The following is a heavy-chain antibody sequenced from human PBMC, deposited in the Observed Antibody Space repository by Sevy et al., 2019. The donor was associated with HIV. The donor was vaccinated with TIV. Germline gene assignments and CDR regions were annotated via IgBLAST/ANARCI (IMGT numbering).Heavy chain of an antibody. CDR1: GYSFTAYW. V-gene: IGHV5-51*01. D-gene: IGHD4-17*01. Sequence: GESLKISCKGSGYSFTAYWIDWVRQVPGKGLEWMGTIYPGDSETRYSPSVEGQVPISADKTLTTAYLQWSSLKASDTAVYYCSRPTKLKVGIDFGTLDIWGQGTMVTVSS. J-gene: IGHJ3*02. CDR2: IYPGDSET. CDR3: SRPTKLKVGIDFGTLDI.